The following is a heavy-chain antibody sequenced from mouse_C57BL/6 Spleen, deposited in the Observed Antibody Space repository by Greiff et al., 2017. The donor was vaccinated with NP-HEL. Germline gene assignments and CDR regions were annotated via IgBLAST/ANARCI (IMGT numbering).Heavy chain of an antibody. CDR1: GFTFSSYA. V-gene: IGHV5-4*01. CDR2: ISDGGSYT. Sequence: EVQRVESGGGLVKPGGSLKLSCAASGFTFSSYAMSWVRQTPEKRLEWVATISDGGSYTYYPDNVKGRFTISRDNAKNNLYLQMSHLKSEDTAMYYCAREEGNPFAYWGQGTLVTVSA. CDR3: AREEGNPFAY. D-gene: IGHD2-1*01. J-gene: IGHJ3*01.